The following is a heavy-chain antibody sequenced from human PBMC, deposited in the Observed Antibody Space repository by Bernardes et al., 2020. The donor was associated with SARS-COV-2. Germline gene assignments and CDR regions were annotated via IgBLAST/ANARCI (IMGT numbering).Heavy chain of an antibody. CDR2: INHSGSA. V-gene: IGHV4-34*01. J-gene: IGHJ4*02. Sequence: LSLTCAVYGGSFSGYYWSWIRQPPGKGLEWIGEINHSGSANYNPSLKSRVTISVDTSKNQFSLKVTSVTAADTAVYYCARGGVKNGYAFGYWGQGTPVTVSS. D-gene: IGHD3-16*01. CDR3: ARGGVKNGYAFGY. CDR1: GGSFSGYY.